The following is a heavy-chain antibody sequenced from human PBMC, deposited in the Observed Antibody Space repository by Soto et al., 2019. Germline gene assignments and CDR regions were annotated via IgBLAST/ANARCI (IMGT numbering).Heavy chain of an antibody. CDR2: IIPIIGTA. J-gene: IGHJ3*02. CDR1: GGTFSSYA. Sequence: SVKVSCKASGGTFSSYAISWVRQAPGKGLEWMGGIIPIIGTANYAQKFQGRVTITADESTSTAYMELSSLRSEDTAVYYYARAEEKYQLLDDAFDIWGQGTMVTVSS. D-gene: IGHD2-2*01. CDR3: ARAEEKYQLLDDAFDI. V-gene: IGHV1-69*13.